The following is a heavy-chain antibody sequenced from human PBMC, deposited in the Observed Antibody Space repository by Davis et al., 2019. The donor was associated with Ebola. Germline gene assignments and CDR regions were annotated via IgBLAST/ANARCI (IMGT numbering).Heavy chain of an antibody. CDR1: GFTFRNAW. CDR3: ARDSDDYSFDY. J-gene: IGHJ4*02. V-gene: IGHV3-15*01. CDR2: IKSKTDGGTI. Sequence: GESLKISCAASGFTFRNAWMSWVRQAPGKGLEWVGRIKSKTDGGTIDYGAPVKGRFTISRDDSKNTLYLQMDSLRPEDTAVYYCARDSDDYSFDYWGQGTLVTVSS. D-gene: IGHD4-11*01.